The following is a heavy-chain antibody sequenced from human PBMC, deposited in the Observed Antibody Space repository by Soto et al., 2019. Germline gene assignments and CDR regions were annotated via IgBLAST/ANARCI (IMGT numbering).Heavy chain of an antibody. CDR1: GFTYSSHG. V-gene: IGHV3-23*01. Sequence: EAQLLESGGELIKPGGSLRLSCAASGFTYSSHGMSWVRQAPGKGLAWIAGLSRGGGSTYYADSVKGRFTISRDNSKNTLDLIMNRLRVEDTALYYCARDGQYRTDGFDIWGQGKMVTVSS. J-gene: IGHJ3*02. D-gene: IGHD5-12*01. CDR3: ARDGQYRTDGFDI. CDR2: LSRGGGST.